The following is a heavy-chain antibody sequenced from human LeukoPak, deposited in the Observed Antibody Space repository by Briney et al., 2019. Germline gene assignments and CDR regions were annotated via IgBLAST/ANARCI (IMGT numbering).Heavy chain of an antibody. D-gene: IGHD2-2*02. V-gene: IGHV4-61*02. J-gene: IGHJ3*02. CDR3: ARSPHSPPFNGVVPAAIRTPGALDI. CDR1: GGSISSGSYY. Sequence: PSETLSLTCTVSGGSISSGSYYWSWIRQPAGKGLEWIGRIYTRGSSNYNPSLKSRVTISADMSKNQFSLKLRSVTAADTAVYYCARSPHSPPFNGVVPAAIRTPGALDIWGQGTMVTVSS. CDR2: IYTRGSS.